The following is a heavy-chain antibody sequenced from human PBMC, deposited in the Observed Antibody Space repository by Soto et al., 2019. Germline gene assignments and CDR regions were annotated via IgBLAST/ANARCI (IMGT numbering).Heavy chain of an antibody. D-gene: IGHD6-19*01. CDR3: ARHWRTQWLVVYGMDV. Sequence: SETLSLTCTVSGGSISSSSYYWGWIRQPPGKGLEWIGSIYYSGSTYYNPSLKSRVTISVDTSKNQFSLKLSSVTAADTAVYYCARHWRTQWLVVYGMDVWGQGTTVTVSS. CDR2: IYYSGST. V-gene: IGHV4-39*01. J-gene: IGHJ6*02. CDR1: GGSISSSSYY.